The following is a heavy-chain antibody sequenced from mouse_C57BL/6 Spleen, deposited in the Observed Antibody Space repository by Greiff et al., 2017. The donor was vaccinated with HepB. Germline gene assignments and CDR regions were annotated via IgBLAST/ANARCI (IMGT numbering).Heavy chain of an antibody. CDR1: GFTFSSYA. Sequence: EVKVVESGEGLVKPGGSLKLSCAASGFTFSSYAMSWVRQTPEKRLEWVAYISSGGDYIYYADTVKGRFTISRDNARNTLYLQMSSLKSEDTAMYYCTRESYDYDEGAWFAYWGQGTLVTVSA. CDR3: TRESYDYDEGAWFAY. D-gene: IGHD2-4*01. CDR2: ISSGGDYI. V-gene: IGHV5-9-1*02. J-gene: IGHJ3*01.